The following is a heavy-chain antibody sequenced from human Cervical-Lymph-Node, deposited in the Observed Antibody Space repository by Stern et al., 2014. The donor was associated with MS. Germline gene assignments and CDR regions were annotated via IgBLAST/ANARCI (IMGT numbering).Heavy chain of an antibody. Sequence: EVQLVESGGGLVQPGGSLRLSCAASGFTFSNHWMSWVRQAPGKGLEWVANIKHDGREDYSVDSVQGRVTISRANDPKSLDLQMNSLRAEDTAVYYCSRGVQGGFWGQGTLVTVSS. CDR1: GFTFSNHW. V-gene: IGHV3-7*01. CDR3: SRGVQGGF. D-gene: IGHD6-25*01. CDR2: IKHDGRED. J-gene: IGHJ4*02.